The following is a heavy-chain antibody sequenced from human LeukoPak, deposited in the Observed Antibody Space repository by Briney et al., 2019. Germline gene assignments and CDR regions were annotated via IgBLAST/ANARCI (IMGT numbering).Heavy chain of an antibody. CDR2: ISYSGIT. CDR1: GGSINSYY. CDR3: ARGDYKTGSYYFDY. Sequence: SETLSLTCTVSGGSINSYYWSWIRQPPGKGLEWIGCISYSGITNYNPSLKSRLTISVDTSKNQFSLNLSSVTAADTAVCYCARGDYKTGSYYFDYWGQGTLVTVSS. V-gene: IGHV4-59*01. J-gene: IGHJ4*02. D-gene: IGHD4-11*01.